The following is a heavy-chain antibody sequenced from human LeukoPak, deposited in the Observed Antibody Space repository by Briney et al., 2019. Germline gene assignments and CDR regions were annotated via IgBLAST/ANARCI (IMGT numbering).Heavy chain of an antibody. V-gene: IGHV1-18*01. CDR2: ISAYNGNT. Sequence: GASVKVSCKASGYTFTSYGITWVRQAPGQGLEWMGWISAYNGNTNYAQKLQGRVTMTTDTSTSTGYMELRSLRSDDTAVCYCARGGYHYDSSGYPSHYYGMDVWGQGTTVTVSS. J-gene: IGHJ6*02. CDR1: GYTFTSYG. CDR3: ARGGYHYDSSGYPSHYYGMDV. D-gene: IGHD3-22*01.